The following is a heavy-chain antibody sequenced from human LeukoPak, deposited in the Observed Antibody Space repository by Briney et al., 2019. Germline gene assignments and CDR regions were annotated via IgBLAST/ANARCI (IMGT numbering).Heavy chain of an antibody. CDR2: INNSGST. CDR3: VRDIAAAGGFDY. CDR1: SGSFSGYY. V-gene: IGHV4-34*01. D-gene: IGHD6-13*01. J-gene: IGHJ4*02. Sequence: SETLSLTCGVYSGSFSGYYWSWIRQPPGKGLEWIGEINNSGSTNYNPSLKSRVTISVDTSKNQFSLKLISVTDADTAVYYCVRDIAAAGGFDYWGQGTLVTVSS.